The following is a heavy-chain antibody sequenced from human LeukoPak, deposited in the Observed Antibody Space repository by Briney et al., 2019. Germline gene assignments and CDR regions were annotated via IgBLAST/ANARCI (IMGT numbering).Heavy chain of an antibody. J-gene: IGHJ4*02. CDR1: GGSISSGSYY. D-gene: IGHD3-3*01. Sequence: TSQTLSLTCTVSGGSISSGSYYWSWIRQPAGKGLEWIGRIYTSGSTNYNPSLKSRVTISVDTSKNQFSLKLSSVTAADTAVYYCARDRPGRYDFWSGYSDYWGQGTLVTVSS. CDR3: ARDRPGRYDFWSGYSDY. CDR2: IYTSGST. V-gene: IGHV4-61*02.